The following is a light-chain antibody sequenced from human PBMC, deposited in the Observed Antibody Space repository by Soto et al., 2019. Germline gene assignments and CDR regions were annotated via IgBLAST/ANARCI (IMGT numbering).Light chain of an antibody. CDR3: QHYNSYLT. CDR1: QSLSSW. CDR2: DAS. Sequence: DIQMTQSPSTLSASVGDRVTITCRASQSLSSWLAWYQQKPGKTPKLLIYDASTLETGVPTRFSGSGSGTEYTLTISNMQPDDFATYYCQHYNSYLTFGQGTKMEFK. V-gene: IGKV1-5*01. J-gene: IGKJ1*01.